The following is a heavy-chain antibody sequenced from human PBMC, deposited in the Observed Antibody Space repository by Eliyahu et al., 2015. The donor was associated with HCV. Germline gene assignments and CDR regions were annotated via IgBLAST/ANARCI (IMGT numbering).Heavy chain of an antibody. CDR1: GFTFSSXG. V-gene: IGHV3-30*18. CDR2: ISYDGSNK. CDR3: AKCDNIVVVPDS. D-gene: IGHD2-2*01. J-gene: IGHJ5*01. Sequence: QVQLVESGGGVVQPGRSLXLSCAASGFTFSSXGMHWVRQAPGKGLXWVAVISYDGSNKYYADSVKGRFTISRDNSKNTLYLQMNSLRAEDTAVYYCAKCDNIVVVPDSWGQGTLVTVSS.